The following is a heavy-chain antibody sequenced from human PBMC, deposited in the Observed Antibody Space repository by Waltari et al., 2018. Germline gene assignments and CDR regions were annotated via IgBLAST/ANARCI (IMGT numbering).Heavy chain of an antibody. CDR1: GYTLTELS. CDR3: ATDDGDPYPPQTSAEYFQH. CDR2: CDPEDGET. V-gene: IGHV1-24*01. D-gene: IGHD4-17*01. Sequence: QVQLVQSGAEVKKPGASVKVSCKVSGYTLTELSMHWVRQAPGKGLEWMGGCDPEDGETSYAQKFQGRVTMTEDTSTDTADMELSSMRSEDTAVYYGATDDGDPYPPQTSAEYFQHWGQGTLVTVSS. J-gene: IGHJ1*01.